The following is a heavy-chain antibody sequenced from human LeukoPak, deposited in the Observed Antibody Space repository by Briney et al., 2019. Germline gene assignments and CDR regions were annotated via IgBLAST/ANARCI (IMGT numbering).Heavy chain of an antibody. CDR3: ARVRNWSYDY. D-gene: IGHD1-7*01. Sequence: ASAKVSCKASGYTFISYFIHWVRQAPGQGLGWMGMINPNGGDTSYSQNFQGRVTMTTDTSTSTVYMELSSLRSEDTALYYCARVRNWSYDYWGQGTLVTVSS. V-gene: IGHV1-46*01. CDR2: INPNGGDT. J-gene: IGHJ4*02. CDR1: GYTFISYF.